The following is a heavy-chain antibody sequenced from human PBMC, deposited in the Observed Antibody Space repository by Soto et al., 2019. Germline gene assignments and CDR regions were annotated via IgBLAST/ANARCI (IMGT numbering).Heavy chain of an antibody. CDR1: GFTFSSYA. J-gene: IGHJ4*02. CDR3: AKGGYYDILTGYYNGVYFDY. V-gene: IGHV3-23*01. CDR2: ISGSGGST. D-gene: IGHD3-9*01. Sequence: TGGSLRLSCAASGFTFSSYAMSWVRQAPGKGLEWVSAISGSGGSTYYADSVKGRFTISRDNSKNTLYLQMNSLRAEDTAVYYCAKGGYYDILTGYYNGVYFDYWGQGTLVTVSS.